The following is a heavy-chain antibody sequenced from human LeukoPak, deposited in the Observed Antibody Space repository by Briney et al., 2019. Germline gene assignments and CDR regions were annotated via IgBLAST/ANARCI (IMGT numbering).Heavy chain of an antibody. D-gene: IGHD2-2*01. V-gene: IGHV1-2*04. Sequence: ASVKVSRKASGYTFTGYYMHWVRQAPGQGLEWMGWINPNSGGTNYAQKFQGWVTMTRDTSISTAYMELSRLRSDDTAVYYCARDGDYSSTSCLDYWGQGTLVTVSS. CDR2: INPNSGGT. CDR3: ARDGDYSSTSCLDY. CDR1: GYTFTGYY. J-gene: IGHJ4*02.